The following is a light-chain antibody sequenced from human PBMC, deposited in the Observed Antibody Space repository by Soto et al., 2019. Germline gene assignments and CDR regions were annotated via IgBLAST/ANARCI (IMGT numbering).Light chain of an antibody. V-gene: IGLV1-47*01. CDR3: AAWDDSLSGYV. CDR1: SSNIGSHN. CDR2: RNN. J-gene: IGLJ1*01. Sequence: QSALTHPPSASGTPWQRVTISCSGSSSNIGSHNVYWYQQLPGTAPKLLIYRNNQRPSGVPDRFSGSMSGTSASLAISGLRSEDEADYYCAAWDDSLSGYVFGTGTKVTVL.